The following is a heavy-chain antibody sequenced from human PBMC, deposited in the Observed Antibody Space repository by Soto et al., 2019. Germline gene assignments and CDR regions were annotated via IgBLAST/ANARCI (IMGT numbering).Heavy chain of an antibody. J-gene: IGHJ4*02. CDR2: ISWNSFKI. CDR1: GFTFNNFA. Sequence: EVQLEESGGGLVQPGRSLRLSCAASGFTFNNFAMHWVRQAPGKGLEWVSGISWNSFKIDYADSVKGRFTISRDNAKNSLYMKMNSLRAEDTAFYICVKDRRETQWLFFDSWGQGSLVIVSS. V-gene: IGHV3-9*01. D-gene: IGHD6-19*01. CDR3: VKDRRETQWLFFDS.